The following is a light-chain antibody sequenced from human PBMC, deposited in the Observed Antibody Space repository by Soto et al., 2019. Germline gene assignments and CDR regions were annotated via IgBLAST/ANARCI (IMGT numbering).Light chain of an antibody. CDR1: HISRSL. V-gene: IGKV1-5*01. Sequence: DIQMTQSPSTLSASVGDRVTITSLGNHISRSLLAWYQQKPGKAPKLLIYDASSLESGVPSRFSGSGSGTEFTLTITSLQPDDFATYYCQQYNSYPWTFGQGTKVDIK. CDR3: QQYNSYPWT. J-gene: IGKJ1*01. CDR2: DAS.